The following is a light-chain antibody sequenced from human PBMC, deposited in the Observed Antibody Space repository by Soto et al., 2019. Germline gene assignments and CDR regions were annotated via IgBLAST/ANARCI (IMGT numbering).Light chain of an antibody. V-gene: IGKV3-15*01. Sequence: EIVLAQSPATQSVSPGERATLSFRASQIINSNLAWYQQKPGQAARLLIYGASTRATGIPVRFSGGGSGTEFTLTISSLQSEDFAVYYCQQYHKWPITFGQGTRLEIK. J-gene: IGKJ5*01. CDR3: QQYHKWPIT. CDR1: QIINSN. CDR2: GAS.